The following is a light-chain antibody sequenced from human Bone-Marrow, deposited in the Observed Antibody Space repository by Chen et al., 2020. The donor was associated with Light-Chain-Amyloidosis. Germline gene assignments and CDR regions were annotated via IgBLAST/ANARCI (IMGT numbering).Light chain of an antibody. J-gene: IGLJ2*01. CDR1: DLPTKY. CDR3: QSADSSGTYEVI. CDR2: RDT. Sequence: YELTQPPSVSVPPGQTARITCSGDDLPTKYAYWYQQKPGQAPVLVIHRDTERPSGISERFSGSSSGTTATLTISGVQAEDEADYHCQSADSSGTYEVIFGGGTKLTVL. V-gene: IGLV3-25*03.